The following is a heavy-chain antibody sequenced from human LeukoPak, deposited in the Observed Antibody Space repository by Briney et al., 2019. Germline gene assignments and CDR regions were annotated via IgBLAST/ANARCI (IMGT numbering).Heavy chain of an antibody. D-gene: IGHD4-17*01. Sequence: GGSLRLSCAASGFSFISYGMHWGRQAPGKGLGRVGVISDDGRSKDYADSVKGRFTISREDSKDTLYLQMTSLRDEDTAVYYCAKRPSDYGDYVSYFDYWGQGTLVTVSS. CDR3: AKRPSDYGDYVSYFDY. CDR2: ISDDGRSK. CDR1: GFSFISYG. V-gene: IGHV3-30*18. J-gene: IGHJ4*02.